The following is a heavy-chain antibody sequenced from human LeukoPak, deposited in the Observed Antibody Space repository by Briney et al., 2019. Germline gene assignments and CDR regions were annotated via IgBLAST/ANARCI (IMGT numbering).Heavy chain of an antibody. V-gene: IGHV3-23*01. D-gene: IGHD3-10*01. CDR2: ITGSGGST. CDR3: ATQYGSESDSAFDY. Sequence: GGSLSLSCAASGFSIINWAICWGRQAPGKGLEWVSSITGSGGSTYYADSVKGRFTISRDNSQNTLYLQMNSLRAEDMAIYSRATQYGSESDSAFDYWGQGTLVTVSS. J-gene: IGHJ4*02. CDR1: GFSIINWA.